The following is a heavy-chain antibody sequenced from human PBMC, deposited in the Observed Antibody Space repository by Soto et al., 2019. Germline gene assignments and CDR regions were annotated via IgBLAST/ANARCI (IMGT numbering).Heavy chain of an antibody. CDR2: IKQDGTEK. D-gene: IGHD6-19*01. CDR3: AGVKYSSGWYWLDP. J-gene: IGHJ5*02. V-gene: IGHV3-7*04. CDR1: GFISNYPW. Sequence: HPGGSLRLSCAVSGFISNYPWMSWVRQAPGRGLEWVANIKQDGTEKYYVDSVKGRFTISRDDAKNSLYLQMNSLRAEDTAVYYCAGVKYSSGWYWLDPWGQGTLVTVSS.